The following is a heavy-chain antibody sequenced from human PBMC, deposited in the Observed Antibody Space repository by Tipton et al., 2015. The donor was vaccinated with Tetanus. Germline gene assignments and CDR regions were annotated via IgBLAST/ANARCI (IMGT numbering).Heavy chain of an antibody. CDR3: ARGVPYSTTMGSDWFDP. Sequence: GLVKPSETLSLTCTVSGDSITSFYWSWIRQSPDKGLEWLGDVIYDGTSYYNPSLNSRVKISLDTSMNQVSLTLTSVTAADTALYYCARGVPYSTTMGSDWFDPWGQGTLVTVSS. J-gene: IGHJ5*02. V-gene: IGHV4-59*04. CDR1: GDSITSFY. CDR2: VIYDGTS. D-gene: IGHD2-2*01.